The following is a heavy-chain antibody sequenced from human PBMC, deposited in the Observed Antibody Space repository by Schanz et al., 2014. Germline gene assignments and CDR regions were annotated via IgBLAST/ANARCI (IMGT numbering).Heavy chain of an antibody. J-gene: IGHJ4*02. CDR2: IYSGIGA. CDR3: ARGTDWNLHY. Sequence: QVQLVESGGGVVQPGRSLRLSCAASGFTFSSYAMHWVRQAPGKGLEWVAVIYSGIGAYYADSVKDRFTVSRDSGQNSLYLQMNSLRAGDTAVYYCARGTDWNLHYWGQGALVTVSS. V-gene: IGHV3-30*14. D-gene: IGHD1-1*01. CDR1: GFTFSSYA.